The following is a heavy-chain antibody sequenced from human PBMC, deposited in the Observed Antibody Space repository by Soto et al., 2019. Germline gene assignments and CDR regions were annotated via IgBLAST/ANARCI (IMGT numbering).Heavy chain of an antibody. V-gene: IGHV3-11*01. CDR3: ERAGRVGATLDY. D-gene: IGHD1-26*01. CDR2: ISSSGSTI. CDR1: GFTFSDYY. Sequence: QVQLVESGGGLVKPGGSLRLSCAASGFTFSDYYMSWIRQAPGKGLEWVSYISSSGSTIYYADSVKGKFTISRYNANTSLYLRMKSLRAEDTAVYYCERAGRVGATLDYWGQGTLVTVSS. J-gene: IGHJ4*02.